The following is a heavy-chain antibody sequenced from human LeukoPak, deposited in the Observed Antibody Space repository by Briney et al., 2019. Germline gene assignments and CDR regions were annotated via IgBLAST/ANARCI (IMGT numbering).Heavy chain of an antibody. J-gene: IGHJ4*02. V-gene: IGHV1-2*02. CDR2: INPNSGGT. D-gene: IGHD5-24*01. Sequence: ASVKVSCKASGCTFTAYYMHWVRQAPGQGLEWVGWINPNSGGTNYAQKFQGRVTVTSDTSINTAYMELSRLMSDDTAVYYCAGDGYNSRRFFDYWGQGTLVTVSS. CDR3: AGDGYNSRRFFDY. CDR1: GCTFTAYY.